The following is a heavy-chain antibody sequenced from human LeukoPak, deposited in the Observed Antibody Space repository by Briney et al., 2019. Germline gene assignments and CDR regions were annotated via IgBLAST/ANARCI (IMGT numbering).Heavy chain of an antibody. CDR3: VKGPRPDITVAHTVEK. J-gene: IGHJ4*02. CDR2: IYPGDSDT. CDR1: GYNFATYW. Sequence: GESLKISCKGSGYNFATYWIAWVRQMPGKGLEWMGIIYPGDSDTKYSPPFQGQVTISRDNSKNSLYLQMNSLRADDTAVYYCVKGPRPDITVAHTVEKWGQGTLVTVSS. V-gene: IGHV5-51*01. D-gene: IGHD6-19*01.